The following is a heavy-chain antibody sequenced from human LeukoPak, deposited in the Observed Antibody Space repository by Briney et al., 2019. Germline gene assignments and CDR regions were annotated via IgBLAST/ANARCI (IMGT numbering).Heavy chain of an antibody. CDR1: GFTFDDYA. J-gene: IGHJ6*02. Sequence: GGSLRLSCAASGFTFDDYAMHWVRQAPGKGLEWVSLISGDGGSTYYADSVKGRFTISRDNSKNSLYLQMNSLRTEDTALYYCAKEGYYDSSGYPYGMDVWGQGTTVTVSS. V-gene: IGHV3-43*02. D-gene: IGHD3-22*01. CDR3: AKEGYYDSSGYPYGMDV. CDR2: ISGDGGST.